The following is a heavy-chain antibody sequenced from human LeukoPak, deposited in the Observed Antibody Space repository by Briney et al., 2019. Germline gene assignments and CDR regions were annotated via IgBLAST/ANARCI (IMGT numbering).Heavy chain of an antibody. Sequence: ASVKVSCKASGYTFTSYDVNWVRQAPGQGLEWMGGIIPIFGTANYAQKFQGRVTITTDESTSTAYMELSSLRSEDTAVYYCARGHSGSYQAVYAFDIWGQGTMVTVSS. V-gene: IGHV1-69*05. CDR3: ARGHSGSYQAVYAFDI. D-gene: IGHD1-26*01. CDR2: IIPIFGTA. J-gene: IGHJ3*02. CDR1: GYTFTSYD.